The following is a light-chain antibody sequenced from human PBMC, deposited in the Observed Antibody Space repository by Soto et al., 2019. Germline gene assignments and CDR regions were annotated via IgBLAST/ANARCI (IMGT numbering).Light chain of an antibody. Sequence: DFQMTQSPSSLSASVGDRVTITCRASQSFSTYLAWYQQKPGKVPKLLISGISTLQSGVPSRFSGSGSGTEFTLTISSLQPDDFATYYCQQYMSYSFGQGTKVDIK. CDR2: GIS. CDR1: QSFSTY. J-gene: IGKJ1*01. CDR3: QQYMSYS. V-gene: IGKV1-27*01.